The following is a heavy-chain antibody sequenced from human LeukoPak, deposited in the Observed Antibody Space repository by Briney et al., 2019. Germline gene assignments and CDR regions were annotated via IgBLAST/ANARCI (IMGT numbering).Heavy chain of an antibody. V-gene: IGHV4-34*01. CDR1: GGSFSGYY. D-gene: IGHD3-16*01. CDR3: ARSLPPLTGGEIFDY. CDR2: INHRGST. J-gene: IGHJ4*02. Sequence: KPSETLSLTCAVYGGSFSGYYWSWIRQSPGKGLEWIGEINHRGSTNYNPSLKSRVTISVDTSKNQFSLKLSSVTAADTAVYYCARSLPPLTGGEIFDYWGQGTLVTVSS.